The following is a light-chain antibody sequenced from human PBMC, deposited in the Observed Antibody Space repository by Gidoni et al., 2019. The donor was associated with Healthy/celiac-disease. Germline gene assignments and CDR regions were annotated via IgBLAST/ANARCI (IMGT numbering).Light chain of an antibody. CDR1: QSISSY. J-gene: IGKJ4*01. Sequence: DIQLTQSPSSLSASVGDRVTITCRASQSISSYLNWYQQKPGKAPKLLIYAASSLQSGVPSRFSGSGSGTDFTLTISSLQPEDFATYYCQQSYSTARTCGGETKVEIK. V-gene: IGKV1-39*01. CDR2: AAS. CDR3: QQSYSTART.